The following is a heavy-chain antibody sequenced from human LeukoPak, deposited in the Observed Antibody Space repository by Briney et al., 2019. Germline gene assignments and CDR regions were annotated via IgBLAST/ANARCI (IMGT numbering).Heavy chain of an antibody. Sequence: GGSLRLSCAASGFTFSSYWMHWVRQAPGKGLVWDSRINSDGSSTSYADSVKGRFTISRDNAKNTLYLQMNSLRAEDTAVYYCARDADRFGELLSYFDYWGQGTLVTVSS. CDR1: GFTFSSYW. J-gene: IGHJ4*02. CDR3: ARDADRFGELLSYFDY. D-gene: IGHD3-10*01. CDR2: INSDGSST. V-gene: IGHV3-74*01.